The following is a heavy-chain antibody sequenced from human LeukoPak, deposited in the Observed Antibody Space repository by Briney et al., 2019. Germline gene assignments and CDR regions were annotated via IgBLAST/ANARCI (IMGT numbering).Heavy chain of an antibody. CDR2: ISYDGSNK. D-gene: IGHD6-13*01. V-gene: IGHV3-30*04. CDR1: GFTFSSYA. CDR3: ARGTIAAAGTLDS. J-gene: IGHJ4*02. Sequence: GGSLRLSCAASGFTFSSYAMHWVRQAPGKGLEWVAVISYDGSNKYYADSVKGRFTISRDNSKNTLYLQMNSLRAEDTAVYYCARGTIAAAGTLDSWGQGTLVSVSS.